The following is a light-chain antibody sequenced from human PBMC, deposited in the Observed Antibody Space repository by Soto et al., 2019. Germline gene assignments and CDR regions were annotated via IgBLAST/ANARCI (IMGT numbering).Light chain of an antibody. CDR1: SSDVGGYKY. J-gene: IGLJ1*01. V-gene: IGLV2-14*01. Sequence: QSALTQPASVSGSPGQSITISCTGTSSDVGGYKYVSWYQQHPGKAPKLMLYEVSNRPSGVSNRYSGSKSGNTAALTISGLQAEDEADYYCTSYTSGSTLYVFGTGTKVTVL. CDR2: EVS. CDR3: TSYTSGSTLYV.